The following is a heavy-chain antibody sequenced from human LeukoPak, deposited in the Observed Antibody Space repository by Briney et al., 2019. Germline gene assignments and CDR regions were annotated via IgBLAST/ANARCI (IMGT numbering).Heavy chain of an antibody. CDR1: GYTFTSYD. CDR3: ARGRSTGYPYYFEY. CDR2: MNPNSGST. V-gene: IGHV1-8*03. J-gene: IGHJ4*02. Sequence: ASVKVSCKASGYTFTSYDISWVRQATGQGLGWMRWMNPNSGSTGYAQKFQGRVTITRNTSISTAYKELSGLRSEDTAVYYCARGRSTGYPYYFEYWGQGTLVTVSS. D-gene: IGHD5-12*01.